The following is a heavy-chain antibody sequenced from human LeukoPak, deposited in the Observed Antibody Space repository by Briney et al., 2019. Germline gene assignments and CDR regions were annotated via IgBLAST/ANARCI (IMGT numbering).Heavy chain of an antibody. V-gene: IGHV3-30*02. CDR3: AKGGVSVAGNDY. D-gene: IGHD6-19*01. Sequence: GGSLRLSCAASGFTFSSYGMHWVRQAPGKGLEWVAFIRYDGSNKYYADSVKGRFTISRDNSKNTLYLQMNSLRAEDTAVYYCAKGGVSVAGNDYWGQGTLVTVSS. J-gene: IGHJ4*02. CDR2: IRYDGSNK. CDR1: GFTFSSYG.